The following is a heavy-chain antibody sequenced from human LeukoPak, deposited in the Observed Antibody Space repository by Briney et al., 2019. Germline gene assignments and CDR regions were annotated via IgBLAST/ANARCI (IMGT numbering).Heavy chain of an antibody. CDR2: IISSSSYI. J-gene: IGHJ6*03. CDR1: GFTFSSFS. CDR3: ANMRRGYCSSTSCYAYYYMDV. Sequence: GGPLRLSCAASGFTFSSFSMNWVRQAPGKGLECVSYIISSSSYIYYADSVKGRFTISRDNAKNSLYLQMNSLRAEDTAVYYCANMRRGYCSSTSCYAYYYMDVWGKGTTVTVSS. D-gene: IGHD2-2*01. V-gene: IGHV3-21*01.